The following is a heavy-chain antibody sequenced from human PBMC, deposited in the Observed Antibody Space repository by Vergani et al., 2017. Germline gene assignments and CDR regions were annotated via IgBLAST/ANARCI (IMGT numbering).Heavy chain of an antibody. CDR1: GGSITSSSYY. J-gene: IGHJ4*02. V-gene: IGHV4-39*01. CDR2: IYHSGGA. CDR3: ARTESFILRDRHVAF. Sequence: QLHLQESGPGLVKPSETLSLTCTVSGGSITSSSYYWGWIRQPPGKGLEWIGNIYHSGGAYYNPSLKGRVTISVDTSKNQFSLEVTSVTAADTAIYFCARTESFILRDRHVAFWGQGTLVTVSS. D-gene: IGHD3-3*01.